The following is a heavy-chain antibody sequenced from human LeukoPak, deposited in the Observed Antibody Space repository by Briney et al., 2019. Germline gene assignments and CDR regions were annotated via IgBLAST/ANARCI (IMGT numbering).Heavy chain of an antibody. CDR1: GGSISSGDYY. Sequence: SETLSLTXTVSGGSISSGDYYWSWIRQPPGKGLKWIGYIYYSGSTYYNPSLKSRVTISVDTSKNQFSLKLSSVTAADTAVYYCARGQTLQTMVLDAFDIWGQGTMVTVSS. V-gene: IGHV4-30-4*08. CDR2: IYYSGST. CDR3: ARGQTLQTMVLDAFDI. J-gene: IGHJ3*02. D-gene: IGHD3-10*01.